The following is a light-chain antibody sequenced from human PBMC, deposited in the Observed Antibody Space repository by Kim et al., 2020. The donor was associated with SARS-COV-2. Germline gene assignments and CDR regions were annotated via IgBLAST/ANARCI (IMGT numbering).Light chain of an antibody. V-gene: IGKV3-20*01. Sequence: LSPGERATLSCRASQSLSDTYLAWYQQKPGQAPRLVMYTASSRATGIPDRFSGSGSGTDFTLTISRLEPEDLAVYYCEQFGVSPYTFGQGTKLEIK. CDR3: EQFGVSPYT. CDR1: QSLSDTY. J-gene: IGKJ2*01. CDR2: TAS.